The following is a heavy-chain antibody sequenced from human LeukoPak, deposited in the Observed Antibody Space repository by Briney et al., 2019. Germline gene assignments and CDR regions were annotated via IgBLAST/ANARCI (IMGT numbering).Heavy chain of an antibody. J-gene: IGHJ4*02. V-gene: IGHV1-46*01. CDR2: INPSGGST. CDR3: ARGPVAQGYFDY. CDR1: GYTFTSSY. Sequence: ASVKVSCKASGYTFTSSYMHWVRQAPGQGLEWMGIINPSGGSTGYAQKFQGRVTMTRDMSTSTVYMELSSLRSEDTAVYYCARGPVAQGYFDYWGQGTLVTVSS. D-gene: IGHD5-12*01.